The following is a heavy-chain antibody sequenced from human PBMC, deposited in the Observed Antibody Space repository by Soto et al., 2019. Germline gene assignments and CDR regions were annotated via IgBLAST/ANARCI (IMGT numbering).Heavy chain of an antibody. CDR1: GFSFSYAW. CDR2: IKSKTDGGTT. V-gene: IGHV3-15*01. D-gene: IGHD4-17*01. J-gene: IGHJ4*02. CDR3: THDYGDYRYYFDY. Sequence: DVQLVESGGGLVKPGGSLRLSCAASGFSFSYAWMSWVRQAPGKGPEWVGRIKSKTDGGTTDYVAPVKGRFTISRDDSKNTLYLQMNSLKIEDTAVYYCTHDYGDYRYYFDYWGPGTLVTVSS.